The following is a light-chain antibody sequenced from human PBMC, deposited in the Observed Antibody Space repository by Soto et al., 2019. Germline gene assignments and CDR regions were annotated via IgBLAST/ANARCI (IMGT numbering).Light chain of an antibody. CDR3: QSYDSSLSALYV. V-gene: IGLV1-40*01. Sequence: VVTQPPSVSGAPGQRVTISCTGSSSNIGAGYDVHWYQQLPGTAPKLLIYGNSNRPSGVPDRFSGSKSGTSASLAITGLQAEDEADYYCQSYDSSLSALYVFGTGTKLTVL. CDR2: GNS. J-gene: IGLJ1*01. CDR1: SSNIGAGYD.